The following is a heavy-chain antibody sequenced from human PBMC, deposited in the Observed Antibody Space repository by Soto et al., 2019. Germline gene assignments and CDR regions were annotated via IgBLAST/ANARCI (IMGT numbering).Heavy chain of an antibody. V-gene: IGHV3-30*18. D-gene: IGHD3-3*01. Sequence: QVQLVESGGGVVQPGRSLRLSCAASGFTFSSYGMHWVRQAPGKGLEWVAVISYDGSNKYYADSVKGRFTISRDNSKNTLYLKMNSLRAEDTAVYYCAKDPWDFWSGYSTYFDYWGQGTLVTVSS. J-gene: IGHJ4*02. CDR3: AKDPWDFWSGYSTYFDY. CDR2: ISYDGSNK. CDR1: GFTFSSYG.